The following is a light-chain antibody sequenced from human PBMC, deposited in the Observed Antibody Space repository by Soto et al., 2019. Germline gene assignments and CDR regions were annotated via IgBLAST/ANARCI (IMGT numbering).Light chain of an antibody. V-gene: IGKV3-15*01. Sequence: DIVWTHSPATLSTSPVETVILSFIARQSVGSNLAWYQQKPGQAPRLIIYGASNRATGIPDRFSGSGSETEFTLTIRRLKAEDSAVYFCQKYNNWPKWKVGQGNPVDIK. J-gene: IGKJ1*01. CDR2: GAS. CDR1: QSVGSN. CDR3: QKYNNWPKWK.